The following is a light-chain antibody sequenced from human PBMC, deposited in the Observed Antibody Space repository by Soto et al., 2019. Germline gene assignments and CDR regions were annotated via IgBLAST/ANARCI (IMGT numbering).Light chain of an antibody. Sequence: QSALTQPASVSGSPGQSITISCTGTSSDVGGYNYVSWYQQHPGKAPKLMIYDVSKRPSGVSNRFSGFKSGNTASLTISGLQAEDEADYYCRSYTSSSALVVFGGGTQLTVL. CDR3: RSYTSSSALVV. CDR1: SSDVGGYNY. CDR2: DVS. J-gene: IGLJ2*01. V-gene: IGLV2-14*01.